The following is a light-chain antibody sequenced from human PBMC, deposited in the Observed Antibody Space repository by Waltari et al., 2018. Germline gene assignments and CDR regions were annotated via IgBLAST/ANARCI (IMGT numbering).Light chain of an antibody. Sequence: DIQMTQSPSTLSAPVGGRVTIACRASKSVFLSLAWYQQKAGKAPKLLISRASDLESGVPSRFSASGSGTIFTLTIDGLQPDDFATYCCHHYSSFSYPFGQGTKLEI. J-gene: IGKJ2*01. CDR2: RAS. CDR3: HHYSSFSYP. CDR1: KSVFLS. V-gene: IGKV1-5*03.